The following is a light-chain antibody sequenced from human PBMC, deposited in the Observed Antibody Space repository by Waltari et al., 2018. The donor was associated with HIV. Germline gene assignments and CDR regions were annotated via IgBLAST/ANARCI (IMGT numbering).Light chain of an antibody. CDR1: QTIMSNY. CDR3: QVYGYSPRFA. CDR2: GAS. Sequence: EIVLTQSPGTLSLSPGEGATLSCRTSQTIMSNYLNWYQHRPGQPPRLLIYGASSRATGIPDRFVGSGSETDFTLTISRLEPDDFAVYVCQVYGYSPRFAFGGGTKVETK. V-gene: IGKV3-20*01. J-gene: IGKJ4*01.